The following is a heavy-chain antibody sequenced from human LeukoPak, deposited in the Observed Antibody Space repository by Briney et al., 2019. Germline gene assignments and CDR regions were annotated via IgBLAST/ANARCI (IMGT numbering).Heavy chain of an antibody. J-gene: IGHJ5*02. CDR1: GYTFTGYY. CDR3: ARDRSYNWFDP. CDR2: INPNSGGT. Sequence: ASVTVSCTASGYTFTGYYMHWVRQAPGQGLEWMGWINPNSGGTNYAQKFQGRVTMTRDASISTAYMELSRLRSDDTAVYYCARDRSYNWFDPWGQGTLVTVSS. V-gene: IGHV1-2*02.